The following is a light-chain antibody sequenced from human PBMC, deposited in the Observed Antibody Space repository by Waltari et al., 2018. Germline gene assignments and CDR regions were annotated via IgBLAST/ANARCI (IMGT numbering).Light chain of an antibody. Sequence: QTVLPPQPSLSVSPGGTVTLHCAFSSGPFSITSYAIWYQHSPGQPPRTLVYKTNPRSHGVPDRFAGSIRGSEAALTVTGAQADDESNYYCLVYMGSGIWVFGGGTKLTV. CDR1: SGPFSITSY. CDR2: KTN. V-gene: IGLV8-61*01. J-gene: IGLJ3*02. CDR3: LVYMGSGIWV.